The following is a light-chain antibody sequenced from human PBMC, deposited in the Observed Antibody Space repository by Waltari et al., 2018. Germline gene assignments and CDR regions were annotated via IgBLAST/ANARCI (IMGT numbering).Light chain of an antibody. CDR3: QAWDSSTAV. J-gene: IGLJ2*01. CDR2: QDN. CDR1: KLGNQY. V-gene: IGLV3-1*01. Sequence: SFDLTQPPSVSVSPGQTASIPCSGDKLGNQYACWYHQKPGQSPVLVIYQDNKRPSGIPERFSGSNSGNTATLTISGTQAMDEADYYCQAWDSSTAVFGGGTKLTVL.